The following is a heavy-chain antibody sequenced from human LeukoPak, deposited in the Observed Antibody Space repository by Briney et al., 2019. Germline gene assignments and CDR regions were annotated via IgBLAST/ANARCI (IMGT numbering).Heavy chain of an antibody. V-gene: IGHV3-7*01. CDR3: ARDIVVVPAAIDLVYDAFDI. Sequence: GGSLRLSCAASGFTFSSYWMSWVRQAPGKGLEWVANIKQDGSEKYYVDSVKGRFTISRDNAKNSLYLQMNSLRAEDTAVYYCARDIVVVPAAIDLVYDAFDIWGQGTMVTVSS. J-gene: IGHJ3*02. CDR2: IKQDGSEK. D-gene: IGHD2-2*01. CDR1: GFTFSSYW.